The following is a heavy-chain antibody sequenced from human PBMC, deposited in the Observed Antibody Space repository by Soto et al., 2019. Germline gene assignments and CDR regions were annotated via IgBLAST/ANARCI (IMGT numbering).Heavy chain of an antibody. Sequence: ASVKVSCKASGYTFTSYGISWVRQAPGQGLEWMGWISAYNGNTNYAQKLQGRVTMTTDTSTSTAYMELRSLRSDDTAVYYCARYRQLLWFREGFRGNWFDPWGQGTLVTVSS. CDR3: ARYRQLLWFREGFRGNWFDP. CDR2: ISAYNGNT. J-gene: IGHJ5*02. CDR1: GYTFTSYG. V-gene: IGHV1-18*01. D-gene: IGHD3-10*01.